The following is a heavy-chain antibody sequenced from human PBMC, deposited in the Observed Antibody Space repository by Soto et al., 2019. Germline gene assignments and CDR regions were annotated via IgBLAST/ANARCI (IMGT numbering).Heavy chain of an antibody. CDR3: ARVNYFDSSGSSLDAFDI. V-gene: IGHV3-72*01. J-gene: IGHJ3*02. Sequence: EVQLVESGGDLVQPGGSLRVSCAASGFTFSDHYMDWVRQAPGKGLEWVGRIRNKTKSYTTEYAASVKGRFTISRDDSKNSLYLQMNRLKTADTAMSYCARVNYFDSSGSSLDAFDIWGQGTKVAVSS. CDR2: IRNKTKSYTT. CDR1: GFTFSDHY. D-gene: IGHD3-22*01.